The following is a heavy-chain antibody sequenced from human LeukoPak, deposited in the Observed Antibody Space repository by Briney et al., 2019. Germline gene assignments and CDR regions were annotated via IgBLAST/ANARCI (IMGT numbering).Heavy chain of an antibody. CDR2: MNPNSGNT. V-gene: IGHV1-8*02. D-gene: IGHD3-10*01. J-gene: IGHJ5*02. CDR1: GYTFTSYY. CDR3: ARGLYYYGSGSYQVFDP. Sequence: ASVKVSCKASGYTFTSYYMHWVRQAPGQGLEWMGWMNPNSGNTGYAQKFQGRVTMTRNTSISTAYMELSSLRSEDTAVYYCARGLYYYGSGSYQVFDPWGQGTLVTVSS.